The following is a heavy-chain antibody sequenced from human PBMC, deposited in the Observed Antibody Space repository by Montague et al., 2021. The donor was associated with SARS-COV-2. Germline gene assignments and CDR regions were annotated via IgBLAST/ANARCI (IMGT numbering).Heavy chain of an antibody. Sequence: SETLSLTCTVSGDSISIYYWSWIRQPPGKGLEWIGYVYYSGSTNYNPSLKSRVTISVDTPKNQFSLKLMSVTAADTALYYCARGERGAWYNHYFDYWGQGALVTVSS. V-gene: IGHV4-59*13. CDR1: GDSISIYY. CDR3: ARGERGAWYNHYFDY. D-gene: IGHD6-19*01. J-gene: IGHJ4*02. CDR2: VYYSGST.